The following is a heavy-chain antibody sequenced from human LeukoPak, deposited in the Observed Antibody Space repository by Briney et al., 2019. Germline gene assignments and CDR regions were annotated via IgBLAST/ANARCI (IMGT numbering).Heavy chain of an antibody. CDR2: IYHSGST. D-gene: IGHD7-27*01. CDR3: ARVLGPEYNWFDP. J-gene: IGHJ5*02. V-gene: IGHV4-38-2*02. CDR1: GYSISSGYY. Sequence: SETLSLTCTVSGYSISSGYYWGWIWQPPGKGLEWIGSIYHSGSTYYNPSLKSRVTISVDTSKNQFSLKLSSVTAADTAVYYCARVLGPEYNWFDPWGQGTLVTVSS.